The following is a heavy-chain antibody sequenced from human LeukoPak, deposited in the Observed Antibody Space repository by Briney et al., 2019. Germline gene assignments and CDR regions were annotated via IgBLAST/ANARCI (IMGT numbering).Heavy chain of an antibody. D-gene: IGHD3-22*01. Sequence: GGSLRLSCAASGFTFSSYWMHWVRQAPGEGLVWVSRINSDGSSTSYADSVKGRFTISRDNAKNTVYLQMNSLRAEDTAVYYCARSLGSSGYQDYWGQGTLVTVSS. CDR1: GFTFSSYW. CDR2: INSDGSST. CDR3: ARSLGSSGYQDY. J-gene: IGHJ4*02. V-gene: IGHV3-74*01.